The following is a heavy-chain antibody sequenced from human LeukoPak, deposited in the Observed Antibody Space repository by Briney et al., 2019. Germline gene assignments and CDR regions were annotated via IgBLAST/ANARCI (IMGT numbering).Heavy chain of an antibody. V-gene: IGHV1-18*01. D-gene: IGHD4-17*01. J-gene: IGHJ4*02. CDR1: GYTFTSYG. CDR2: ISAYNGNT. Sequence: ASVKVSCKASGYTFTSYGISWVRQAPGQGLEWMGWISAYNGNTNYAQKLQGRVTMTTDTSTSTAYMELRSLRSDDTAVYYCARDTTYGDYAVGFDYWGQGTLVTVSS. CDR3: ARDTTYGDYAVGFDY.